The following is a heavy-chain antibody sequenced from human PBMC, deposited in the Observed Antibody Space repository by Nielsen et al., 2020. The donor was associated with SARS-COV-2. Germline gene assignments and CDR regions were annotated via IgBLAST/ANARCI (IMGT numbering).Heavy chain of an antibody. V-gene: IGHV3-48*03. D-gene: IGHD6-19*01. J-gene: IGHJ3*02. CDR2: ISNSGSGI. Sequence: GGSLRLSCAASGFTFRNHEMNWVRQIPGKGLEWVSYISNSGSGISYADSLKSRFTISRDNAQNSLYLQMNSLRVEDTGIYYCARDPGVAVGEDGFDTWGQGTMVTVSS. CDR3: ARDPGVAVGEDGFDT. CDR1: GFTFRNHE.